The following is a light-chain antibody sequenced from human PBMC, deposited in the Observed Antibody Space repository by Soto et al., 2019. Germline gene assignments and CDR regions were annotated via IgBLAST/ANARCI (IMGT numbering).Light chain of an antibody. J-gene: IGKJ2*01. Sequence: ERVMTQSPAPLAVSPGERATLSCRASPSVSRNLAWYQQKPGQAPMLLTHGASTRATGIPARFSDSGSGTEFPLTISSLQSEDFAVYYCQQYNNWPPNTFGQGTKLEIK. CDR2: GAS. V-gene: IGKV3-15*01. CDR3: QQYNNWPPNT. CDR1: PSVSRN.